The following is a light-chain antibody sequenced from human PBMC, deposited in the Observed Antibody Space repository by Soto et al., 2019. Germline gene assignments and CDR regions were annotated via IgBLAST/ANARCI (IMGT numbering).Light chain of an antibody. CDR2: GSS. V-gene: IGKV3-15*01. CDR1: QRINSE. Sequence: EIVMTQSPATLSLSPVERAALSCRASQRINSEVAWYQQKPGQPPRLLIYGSSTKATGVPARFTGSEPGSEFTLTISGLQAEDFAVYYCQQGHNWPLSFGQGTRLEI. J-gene: IGKJ2*03. CDR3: QQGHNWPLS.